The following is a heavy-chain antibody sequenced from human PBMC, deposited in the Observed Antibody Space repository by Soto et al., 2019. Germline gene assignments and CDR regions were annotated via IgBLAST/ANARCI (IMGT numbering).Heavy chain of an antibody. V-gene: IGHV1-2*02. D-gene: IGHD3-10*01. J-gene: IGHJ6*02. CDR1: GYTFTGYY. CDR2: INPNSGGT. CDR3: ARVGSNPGGYYYYYGMDV. Sequence: ASVKVSFKASGYTFTGYYMHWVRQAPGQGLEWMGWINPNSGGTNYAQKFQGRVTMTRDTSISTAYMELSRLRSDDTAVYYCARVGSNPGGYYYYYGMDVWGQGTTVTVSS.